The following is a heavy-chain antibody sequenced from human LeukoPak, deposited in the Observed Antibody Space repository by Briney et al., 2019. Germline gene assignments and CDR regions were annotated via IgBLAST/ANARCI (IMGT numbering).Heavy chain of an antibody. J-gene: IGHJ4*02. Sequence: PGRSLRLSCAASGFMFGTFWMHWVRQTPGKGLLWVSRINSGGSETTYADSVKGRFTISRDNAKNTLYLQMNSLRAEDTAVYYCARELPFDXXXXGTLVTVSS. CDR3: ARELPFDX. CDR1: GFMFGTFW. V-gene: IGHV3-74*01. D-gene: IGHD2-15*01. CDR2: INSGGSET.